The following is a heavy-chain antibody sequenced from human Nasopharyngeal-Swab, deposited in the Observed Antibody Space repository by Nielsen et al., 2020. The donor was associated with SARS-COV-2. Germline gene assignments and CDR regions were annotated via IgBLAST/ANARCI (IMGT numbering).Heavy chain of an antibody. V-gene: IGHV3-21*04. CDR2: ISSSSSYT. J-gene: IGHJ6*02. Sequence: GGSLRLSCAASGFTFSSYSMNWVRQAPGKGLEWVSSISSSSSYTYYADSVKGRFTISRHNSKNTLYLQVNSLRAEDTAVYYCARVRYESSGYFYGMDVWGQGTTVTVSS. CDR3: ARVRYESSGYFYGMDV. D-gene: IGHD3-22*01. CDR1: GFTFSSYS.